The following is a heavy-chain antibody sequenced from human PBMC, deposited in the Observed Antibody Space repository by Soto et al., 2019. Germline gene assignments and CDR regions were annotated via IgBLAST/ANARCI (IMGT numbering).Heavy chain of an antibody. CDR1: GGSISSYY. CDR2: IYYSGST. V-gene: IGHV4-59*01. CDR3: ARGPNANWFDP. J-gene: IGHJ5*02. Sequence: SETLSLTCTVSGGSISSYYWSWIRQPPGKGLEWIGYIYYSGSTNYNPSLKSRVTISVDTSKNQFSLKLSSVTAADTAVYYCARGPNANWFDPWGQGTLVTVSS.